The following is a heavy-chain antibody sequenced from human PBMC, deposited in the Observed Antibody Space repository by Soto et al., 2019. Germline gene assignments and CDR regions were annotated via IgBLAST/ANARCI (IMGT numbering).Heavy chain of an antibody. Sequence: EVQLVESGGGLVQPGGSLRLSCAASGFTFSSYSMNWVRQAPGKGLEWVSYISSSSSTIYYADSVKGRCTIPRDNAKNSLYLQMNSLRDEDTAVYYCARDEGYRRLFDYWGQGTLVTVAS. D-gene: IGHD6-13*01. V-gene: IGHV3-48*02. CDR2: ISSSSSTI. J-gene: IGHJ4*02. CDR1: GFTFSSYS. CDR3: ARDEGYRRLFDY.